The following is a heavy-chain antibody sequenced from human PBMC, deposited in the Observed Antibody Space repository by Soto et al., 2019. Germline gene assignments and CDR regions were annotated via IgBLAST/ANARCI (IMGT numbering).Heavy chain of an antibody. CDR3: ARQCGSRSTFDY. J-gene: IGHJ4*02. CDR1: GYTFTSYD. V-gene: IGHV1-8*01. Sequence: AASVKVSCKVSGYTFTSYDINWVRQATGQGLEWMGWMNPNSGNTGYAQKFQGRVTMTRNTSISTAYMELSSLRSEDTAVYYCARQCGSRSTFDYWGQGTLVTVSS. CDR2: MNPNSGNT. D-gene: IGHD6-13*01.